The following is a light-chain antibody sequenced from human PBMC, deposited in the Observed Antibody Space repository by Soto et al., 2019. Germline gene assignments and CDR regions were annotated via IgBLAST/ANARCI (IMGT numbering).Light chain of an antibody. J-gene: IGKJ5*01. CDR1: QGISRY. CDR2: AAS. V-gene: IGKV1-8*01. CDR3: QQYYSYAIT. Sequence: AIRMTQSPSSLSASPGDRVTITCRASQGISRYLAWYQQKPGKAPKLLIYAASTLQSGVPSRFSGSGSGTDFTLTISCLQSEDFATYYCQQYYSYAITFGQGTRLEIK.